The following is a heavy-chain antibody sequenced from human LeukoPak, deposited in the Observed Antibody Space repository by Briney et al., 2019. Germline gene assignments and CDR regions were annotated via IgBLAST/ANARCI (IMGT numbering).Heavy chain of an antibody. CDR2: FYHSVST. D-gene: IGHD4-23*01. J-gene: IGHJ4*02. CDR3: ARDMRGGNSYYFDS. CDR1: GNSINRGYY. Sequence: SETLSLTCTVSGNSINRGYYWGWIRQPPGKGLEWIGSFYHSVSTYYNPSLKSRVTISVDPSKNQFSLKLSSVTAADTAVYYCARDMRGGNSYYFDSWGQGTLVTVSS. V-gene: IGHV4-38-2*02.